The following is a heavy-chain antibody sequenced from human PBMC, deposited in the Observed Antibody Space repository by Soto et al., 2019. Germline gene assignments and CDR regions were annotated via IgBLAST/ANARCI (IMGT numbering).Heavy chain of an antibody. CDR3: ARPVEMATISRSYFFY. J-gene: IGHJ4*02. D-gene: IGHD5-12*01. V-gene: IGHV1-69*13. CDR2: IKPISDIT. Sequence: VASVKVSCKASGDTFGRFTINWVRQAPGQGLEWMGGIKPISDITNYAQRFQGRVTFTADESTSTAYMELSSLRSEDTAVYYCARPVEMATISRSYFFYWGQGTLVTVSS. CDR1: GDTFGRFT.